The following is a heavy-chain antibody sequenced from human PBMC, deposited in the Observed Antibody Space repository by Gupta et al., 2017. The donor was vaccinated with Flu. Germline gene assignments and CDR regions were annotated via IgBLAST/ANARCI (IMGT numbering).Heavy chain of an antibody. V-gene: IGHV3-13*01. Sequence: EVQLVESGGGLVQPGGSLRLSCAASGFTFSSYDMHWVRQATGKGLEWVSAIGTAGDTYYPGSVKGRFTISRENAKNSLYLQMNSLRAGDTAVYYCARACSSTSCYFAFDIWGQGTMVTVSS. CDR2: IGTAGDT. CDR3: ARACSSTSCYFAFDI. D-gene: IGHD2-2*01. J-gene: IGHJ3*02. CDR1: GFTFSSYD.